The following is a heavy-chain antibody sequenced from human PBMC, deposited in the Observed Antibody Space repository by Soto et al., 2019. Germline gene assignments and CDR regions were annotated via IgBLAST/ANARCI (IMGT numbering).Heavy chain of an antibody. Sequence: QVHLVQSGAEVKRPGASVKVSCKASGYTFTGNYIHWVRQAPGQGLEWMGWVNPDNGGTTSAEKFQGRVTMTRDTSVTTAYMSLYRLTSDDTAVYYCARDPRPPSGWLAFWEYGMDVWRQGTTLTVSS. CDR2: VNPDNGGT. V-gene: IGHV1-2*02. CDR3: ARDPRPPSGWLAFWEYGMDV. CDR1: GYTFTGNY. J-gene: IGHJ6*02. D-gene: IGHD3-3*02.